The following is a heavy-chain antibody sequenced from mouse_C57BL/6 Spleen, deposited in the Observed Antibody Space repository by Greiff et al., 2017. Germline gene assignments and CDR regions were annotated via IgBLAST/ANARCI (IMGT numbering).Heavy chain of an antibody. Sequence: VQLQQSDAELVKPGASVKISCKVSGYTFTDHTIHWMKQRPEQGLEWIGYIYPRDGSTKYNEKFKGKATLTADKSSSTAYMQLNSLTSEDSAVYFCARTYYGSSYSYYFDYWGQGTTLTVSS. D-gene: IGHD1-1*01. CDR2: IYPRDGST. CDR1: GYTFTDHT. CDR3: ARTYYGSSYSYYFDY. J-gene: IGHJ2*01. V-gene: IGHV1-78*01.